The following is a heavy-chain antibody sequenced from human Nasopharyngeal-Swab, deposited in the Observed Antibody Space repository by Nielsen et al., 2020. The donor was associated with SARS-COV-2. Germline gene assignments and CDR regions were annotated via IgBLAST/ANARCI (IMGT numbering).Heavy chain of an antibody. CDR1: GYTFTAFS. J-gene: IGHJ4*02. D-gene: IGHD5-24*01. V-gene: IGHV1-2*06. CDR2: IGTNSGGT. Sequence: ASVQVSCKASGYTFTAFSIHWVRQSPGQGLEWVGRIGTNSGGTLYAQRFRGRVTMTRDTSVATAYMELSDLRSDDTAVYYCARDSPASRGDYWGQGTLVTVSS. CDR3: ARDSPASRGDY.